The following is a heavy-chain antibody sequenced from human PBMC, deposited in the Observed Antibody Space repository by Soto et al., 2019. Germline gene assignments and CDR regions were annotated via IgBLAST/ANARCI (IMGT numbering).Heavy chain of an antibody. V-gene: IGHV1-69*04. Sequence: ASVKVSCKASGGTFSSYTISWVRQAPGQGLEWMGRIIPILGIANYAQKLQGRVTITADKSTSTAYMELSSLRSEDTAVYYCARDRADLGYCSSTSCYSGSMDVWGKGTTVTVSS. CDR1: GGTFSSYT. CDR3: ARDRADLGYCSSTSCYSGSMDV. J-gene: IGHJ6*03. CDR2: IIPILGIA. D-gene: IGHD2-2*01.